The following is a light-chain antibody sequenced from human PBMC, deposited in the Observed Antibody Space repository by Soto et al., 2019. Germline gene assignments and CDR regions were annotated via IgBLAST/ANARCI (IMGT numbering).Light chain of an antibody. CDR3: QHYNDWPT. CDR1: RTFSSN. J-gene: IGKJ1*01. V-gene: IGKV3-15*01. Sequence: EIVMTQSPATLSVSPGERFTLSCRAGRTFSSNLAWYQQKPGQAPRLLIFGASTRAADIPDRFTGSGFGTEFTLTISSLQSGDCAVYFCQHYNDWPTFGQGTRVEVK. CDR2: GAS.